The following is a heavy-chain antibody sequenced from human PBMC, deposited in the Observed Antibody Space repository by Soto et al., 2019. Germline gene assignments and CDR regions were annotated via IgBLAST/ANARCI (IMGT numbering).Heavy chain of an antibody. D-gene: IGHD3-22*01. Sequence: SETLSLTCAVYGGSFSDYYGTWIRQSPGKGLEWIGEINHSGITYYNPSLKSRVTISVDTSKNQFSLKLNSVTAADTAVYYCARVVKTRRYYYDSSDHPISFDYWGQGALVTVSS. V-gene: IGHV4-34*01. J-gene: IGHJ4*02. CDR1: GGSFSDYY. CDR3: ARVVKTRRYYYDSSDHPISFDY. CDR2: INHSGIT.